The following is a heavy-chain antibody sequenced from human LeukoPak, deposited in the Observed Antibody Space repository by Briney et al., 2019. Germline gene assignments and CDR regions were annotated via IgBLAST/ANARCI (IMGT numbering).Heavy chain of an antibody. CDR1: GSSLTELS. Sequence: GASVKVSCTVSGSSLTELSLYWVRQAPGKGLEWMGGFDVIDAKTFYAQKFQGRVTMTEDSSTDTAYMELSSLRSDDTAFYYCAAGRPYSLLDYWGQGTLLTASS. V-gene: IGHV1-24*01. J-gene: IGHJ4*02. CDR3: AAGRPYSLLDY. CDR2: FDVIDAKT. D-gene: IGHD5-18*01.